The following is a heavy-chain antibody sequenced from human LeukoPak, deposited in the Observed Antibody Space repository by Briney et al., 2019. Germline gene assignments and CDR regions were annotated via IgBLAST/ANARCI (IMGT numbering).Heavy chain of an antibody. J-gene: IGHJ6*03. CDR1: GCSISSSSYY. Sequence: SETVSLNSTVSGCSISSSSYYWDWLCQPPGKWLEWIGRIYDSGNTYYNPSLKSRVTISVEKSKNQFSLKLSSVTAADTAVYYCARRPARRGYCSGGSCYSTLGYYYYMDVWGKGTTVTISS. D-gene: IGHD2-15*01. CDR3: ARRPARRGYCSGGSCYSTLGYYYYMDV. V-gene: IGHV4-39*01. CDR2: IYDSGNT.